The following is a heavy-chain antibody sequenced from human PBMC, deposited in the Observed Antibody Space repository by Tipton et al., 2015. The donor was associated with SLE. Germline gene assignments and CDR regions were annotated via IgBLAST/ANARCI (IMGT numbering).Heavy chain of an antibody. V-gene: IGHV4-59*01. D-gene: IGHD3-16*01. CDR3: ARKLGVYNWFDP. Sequence: LRLSCAASGFTFTDYYMNWIRQAPGKGLEWIGYIYYTGETTYNPSLESRVTISVDTSKNQFSLRLTSVTAADTAIYYCARKLGVYNWFDPWGQGTLVTVSS. CDR1: GFTFTDYY. CDR2: IYYTGET. J-gene: IGHJ5*02.